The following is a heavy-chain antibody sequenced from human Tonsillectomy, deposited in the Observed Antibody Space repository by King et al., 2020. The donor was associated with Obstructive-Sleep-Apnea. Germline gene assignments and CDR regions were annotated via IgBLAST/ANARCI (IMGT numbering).Heavy chain of an antibody. Sequence: VQLQESGPGLVKPSQTLSLTCTVSGGSINSGDYYWSWIRQHPGKGLEWIGYTYYSGSSHYNPSLKSRVTISVDTSKNQFSLRLTSVTAADTAVYYCARNPYSYGFVSWFDPWGQGTLVTVSS. CDR3: ARNPYSYGFVSWFDP. CDR1: GGSINSGDYY. V-gene: IGHV4-31*03. CDR2: TYYSGSS. J-gene: IGHJ5*02. D-gene: IGHD5-18*01.